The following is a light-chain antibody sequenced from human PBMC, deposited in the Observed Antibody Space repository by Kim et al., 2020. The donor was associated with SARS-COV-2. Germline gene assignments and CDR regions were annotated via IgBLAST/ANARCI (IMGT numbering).Light chain of an antibody. J-gene: IGKJ2*01. Sequence: VGDRVTLTCRASQPVSNYLAWYQQKPGKVPELLIYAASTLQSGVPSRFSGSGSGTDFTLTINTLQPEDVATYYCQRYNSAPYTFGQGTKLEIK. CDR1: QPVSNY. V-gene: IGKV1-27*01. CDR2: AAS. CDR3: QRYNSAPYT.